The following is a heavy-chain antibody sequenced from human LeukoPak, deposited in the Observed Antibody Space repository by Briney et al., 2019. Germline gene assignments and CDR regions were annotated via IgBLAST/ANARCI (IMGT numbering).Heavy chain of an antibody. D-gene: IGHD3-22*01. CDR3: ARALDYYDTSGPDAFDI. Sequence: PSETLSLTCTVFGDSISSYYWSWIRQPLGKGLERIGYIYYSGSTNYNPSLKSRVTMSVATSKNQFSLKLSSVTAADTAVYYCARALDYYDTSGPDAFDIWGQGTMVTVSS. CDR1: GDSISSYY. J-gene: IGHJ3*02. CDR2: IYYSGST. V-gene: IGHV4-59*01.